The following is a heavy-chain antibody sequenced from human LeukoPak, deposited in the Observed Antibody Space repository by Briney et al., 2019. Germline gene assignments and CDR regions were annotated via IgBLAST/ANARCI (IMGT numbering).Heavy chain of an antibody. CDR3: ARDRLAPYWYFDL. J-gene: IGHJ2*01. CDR2: INSGSDTI. V-gene: IGHV3-48*02. CDR1: GFTFSDYS. D-gene: IGHD5-12*01. Sequence: GGSLRLSCAASGFTFSDYSMNWVRQAPGKGLEWVSYINSGSDTIYYADSVKGRFTISRDNAKSSVYLQMNSLGDEDAAVYYCARDRLAPYWYFDLWGRGTLVTVSS.